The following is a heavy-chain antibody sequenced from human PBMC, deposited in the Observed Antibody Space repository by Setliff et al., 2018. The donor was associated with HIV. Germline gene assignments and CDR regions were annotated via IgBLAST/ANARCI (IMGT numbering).Heavy chain of an antibody. J-gene: IGHJ4*02. CDR3: ARAAAGNTGPFDL. V-gene: IGHV4-38-2*01. Sequence: PSETLSLTCAVSSYSISSGYYWSWIRQPAGKGLEWIGRVSSRGDTNYNPSLKSRVTMSVDTSKNQFSLKLTSVTASDTAVYYCARAAAGNTGPFDLWGQGSPVTVSS. D-gene: IGHD4-17*01. CDR1: SYSISSGYY. CDR2: VSSRGDT.